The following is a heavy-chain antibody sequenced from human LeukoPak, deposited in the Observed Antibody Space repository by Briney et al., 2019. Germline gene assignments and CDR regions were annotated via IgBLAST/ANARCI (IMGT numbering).Heavy chain of an antibody. CDR1: GGSICSYH. CDR3: ARERQQHHNYYYYYMDV. J-gene: IGHJ6*03. D-gene: IGHD6-13*01. Sequence: SETLSLTCTVSGGSICSYHWSWIRQPAGKGLEWIGRIYTSGSTNYNPSLKSRVTMSVDTSKNQFSLKLSSVTAADTAVYYCARERQQHHNYYYYYMDVWGKGTTVTISS. V-gene: IGHV4-4*07. CDR2: IYTSGST.